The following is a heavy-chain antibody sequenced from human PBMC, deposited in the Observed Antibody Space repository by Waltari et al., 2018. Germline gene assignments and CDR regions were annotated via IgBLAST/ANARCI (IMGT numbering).Heavy chain of an antibody. J-gene: IGHJ6*03. CDR3: ARLGYSNYYYYYMDV. Sequence: QVQLQESGPGLVKPSETLSLTCTVSGGSISSYYWSWIRQPPGKGLEWIGYIYYSGSTTYNPSLKSRVTISVDTSKNQFSLKLSSVTAADTAVYYCARLGYSNYYYYYMDVWGKGTTVTVSS. CDR1: GGSISSYY. V-gene: IGHV4-59*08. CDR2: IYYSGST. D-gene: IGHD4-4*01.